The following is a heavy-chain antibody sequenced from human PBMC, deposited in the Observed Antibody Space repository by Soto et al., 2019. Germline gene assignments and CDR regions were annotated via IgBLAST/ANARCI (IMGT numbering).Heavy chain of an antibody. CDR2: INHSGST. CDR1: VGCFSGYY. Sequence: PSETLSLTCAVYVGCFSGYYGSWIRQPPEKGLEWIGEINHSGSTNYNPSLKSRVTISVDTSKNQFSLKLSSVTAADTAVYYCARGLGYYGSGTNLGGPSYDYWGQRTLVTVSS. J-gene: IGHJ4*02. D-gene: IGHD3-10*01. CDR3: ARGLGYYGSGTNLGGPSYDY. V-gene: IGHV4-34*01.